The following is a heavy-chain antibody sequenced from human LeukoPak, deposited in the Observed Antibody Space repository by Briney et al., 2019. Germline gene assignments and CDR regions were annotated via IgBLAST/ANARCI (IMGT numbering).Heavy chain of an antibody. Sequence: PSETLSLTCAVYGGSLSGYYWSWIRQPPGKGLEWIGEINHSGSSNYNPSLKSRVTISVDTSKNQFSLKLSSVTAADTAVYYCARGEDGYYYFQHWGQGTLVTVSS. CDR2: INHSGSS. CDR1: GGSLSGYY. CDR3: ARGEDGYYYFQH. V-gene: IGHV4-34*01. D-gene: IGHD4-17*01. J-gene: IGHJ1*01.